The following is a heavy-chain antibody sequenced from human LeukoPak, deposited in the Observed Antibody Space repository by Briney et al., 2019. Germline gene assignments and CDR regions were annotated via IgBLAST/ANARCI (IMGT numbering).Heavy chain of an antibody. CDR3: ARERTLYVSGSGYGMDV. Sequence: PGGSLRLSCAASGFAFSSYGMHWVRQAPGKGLEWVALIWYDGSNKYYTDSVKGRFTISGDSSKNTLYLEMSSLRAEDTAVYFCARERTLYVSGSGYGMDVWGQGTTVTVSS. J-gene: IGHJ6*02. CDR2: IWYDGSNK. CDR1: GFAFSSYG. V-gene: IGHV3-33*01. D-gene: IGHD3-10*01.